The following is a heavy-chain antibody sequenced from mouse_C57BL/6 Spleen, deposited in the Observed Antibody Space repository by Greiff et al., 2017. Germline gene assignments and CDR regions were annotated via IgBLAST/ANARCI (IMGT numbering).Heavy chain of an antibody. D-gene: IGHD2-5*01. J-gene: IGHJ2*01. CDR3: ASYSTRY. CDR1: GYSITSGYY. Sequence: EVKLQESGPGLVKPSQSLSLTCSVTGYSITSGYYWNWIRQVPGNKLEWMGNISYDGSNNYNPSLKNRISITRGTSKNQFFLKLNSVTTEDTATYYCASYSTRYWGQGTTLTVSS. CDR2: ISYDGSN. V-gene: IGHV3-6*01.